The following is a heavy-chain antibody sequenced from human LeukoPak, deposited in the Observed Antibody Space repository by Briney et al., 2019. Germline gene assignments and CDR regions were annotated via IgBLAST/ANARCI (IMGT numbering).Heavy chain of an antibody. V-gene: IGHV3-21*01. D-gene: IGHD3-10*02. CDR2: ISSSSSYL. J-gene: IGHJ6*04. Sequence: GGSLRLSCAASGFTFSSYSMNWVRQAPGKGLEWVSSISSSSSYLYYADSVKGRFTISRDNAQNSLYLQMNSVRAEDTAVYYCAELGITMIGGVWGKGTKVSIPS. CDR3: AELGITMIGGV. CDR1: GFTFSSYS.